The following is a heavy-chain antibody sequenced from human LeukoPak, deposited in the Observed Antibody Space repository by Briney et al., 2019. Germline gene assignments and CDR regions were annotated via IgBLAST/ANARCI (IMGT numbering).Heavy chain of an antibody. CDR3: ARHGGYCSGGRYVIKMYYLDN. CDR1: GGSISSSNYY. CDR2: IYYSGTT. D-gene: IGHD2-15*01. J-gene: IGHJ4*02. Sequence: SETLSLTCTVSGGSISSSNYYWGWIRQPPGKGLEWIGSIYYSGTTYYNPSLKSRVTISVDTSKNQFSLKLSSVTAADTAVYYCARHGGYCSGGRYVIKMYYLDNWGQGTLVTVSS. V-gene: IGHV4-39*01.